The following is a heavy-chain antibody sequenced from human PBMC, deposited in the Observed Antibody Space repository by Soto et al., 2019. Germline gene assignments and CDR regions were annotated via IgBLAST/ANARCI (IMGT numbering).Heavy chain of an antibody. Sequence: ASVNVSCKASGYTFTNYAIHWVRHAPGQRLEWMGWINAGNGDTKYSQKFQGRVTITRDTSASTAYMEVSSLRSEDTAVYYCARVVTAIGFDYWGQGTQVTVAS. V-gene: IGHV1-3*01. D-gene: IGHD2-21*02. CDR2: INAGNGDT. CDR1: GYTFTNYA. CDR3: ARVVTAIGFDY. J-gene: IGHJ4*02.